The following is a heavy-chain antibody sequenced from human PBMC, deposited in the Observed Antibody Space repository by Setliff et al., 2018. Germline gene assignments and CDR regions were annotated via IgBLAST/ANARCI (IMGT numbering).Heavy chain of an antibody. CDR1: GGTFSSYA. Sequence: ASVKVSCKASGGTFSSYAISWVRQAPGQGPEWMGGIIPIFGTANYAQKFQGRVTITADESTSTAYMELSTLRSEDTAVYYCARSDYNFWSGYLLPYYFDYWGQGTLVTVSS. D-gene: IGHD3-3*01. J-gene: IGHJ4*02. CDR3: ARSDYNFWSGYLLPYYFDY. CDR2: IIPIFGTA. V-gene: IGHV1-69*13.